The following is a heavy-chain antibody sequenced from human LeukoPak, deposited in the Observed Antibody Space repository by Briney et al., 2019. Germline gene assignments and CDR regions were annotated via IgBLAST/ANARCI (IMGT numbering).Heavy chain of an antibody. V-gene: IGHV3-7*01. J-gene: IGHJ4*02. Sequence: PGGALRLSCAASGFTFSTYWMSWVRQAPGKGLEWVANIKQDGSEKYYVDSVKGRFTISRDNVKNSLYLQMNSLRAEDTAVYYCARDCSGGSCYPDWGQGTLVTVSS. CDR1: GFTFSTYW. CDR2: IKQDGSEK. CDR3: ARDCSGGSCYPD. D-gene: IGHD2-15*01.